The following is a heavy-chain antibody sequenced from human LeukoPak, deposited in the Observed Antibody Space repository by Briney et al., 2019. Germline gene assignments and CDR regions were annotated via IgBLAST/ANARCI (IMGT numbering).Heavy chain of an antibody. CDR1: GFTFSSYA. CDR3: ARGTPSSSGWLYYGMDV. Sequence: GESLRLSCAASGFTFSSYAMHWVRQAPGKGLEYVSAISSNGGSTYYANSVKGRFTISRDNSKNTLYLQMGSLRAEDMAVYYCARGTPSSSGWLYYGMDVWGQGTTVTVSS. D-gene: IGHD6-19*01. CDR2: ISSNGGST. V-gene: IGHV3-64*01. J-gene: IGHJ6*02.